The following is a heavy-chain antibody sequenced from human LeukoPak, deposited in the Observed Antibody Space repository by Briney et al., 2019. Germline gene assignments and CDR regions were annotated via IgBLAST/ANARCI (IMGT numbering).Heavy chain of an antibody. V-gene: IGHV4-59*01. CDR2: IYDSGST. J-gene: IGHJ6*04. D-gene: IGHD1-1*01. CDR1: GGSISSYY. CDR3: ARGWYNWNELHYYYGMDV. Sequence: PSETLSLTCTVSGGSISSYYWSWIRQPPGKGLEWIGYIYDSGSTNYSPSLKSRVTISVDTSKNQFSLKLSSVTAADTAVYYCARGWYNWNELHYYYGMDVWGKGTTVTVSS.